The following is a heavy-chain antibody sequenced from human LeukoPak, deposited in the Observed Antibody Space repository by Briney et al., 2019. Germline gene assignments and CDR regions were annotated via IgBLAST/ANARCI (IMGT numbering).Heavy chain of an antibody. D-gene: IGHD6-19*01. J-gene: IGHJ3*02. CDR2: IIPIFGTA. V-gene: IGHV1-69*06. CDR1: GGTFSSYA. CDR3: ATEVESYSSGWDDAFDI. Sequence: SVNVSCKAYGGTFSSYAISWVRQAPGQGLEWMGGIIPIFGTANYAQKFQGRATITADKSTSTAYMELSSLRSEDTAVYYCATEVESYSSGWDDAFDIWGQGTMVTVSS.